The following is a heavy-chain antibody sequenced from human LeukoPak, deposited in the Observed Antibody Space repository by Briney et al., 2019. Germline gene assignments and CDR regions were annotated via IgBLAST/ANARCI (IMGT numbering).Heavy chain of an antibody. CDR3: ARGRYYFDY. CDR2: IHYSGST. V-gene: IGHV4-39*07. J-gene: IGHJ4*02. Sequence: SETLSLTCTVSGGSISSSSYFWGWIRQPPGKGLEWIGSIHYSGSTYFNPSLKSRVTISVDTSNNQFSLKLTSVTAADTAVYYCARGRYYFDYWGQGTLVTVSS. CDR1: GGSISSSSYF.